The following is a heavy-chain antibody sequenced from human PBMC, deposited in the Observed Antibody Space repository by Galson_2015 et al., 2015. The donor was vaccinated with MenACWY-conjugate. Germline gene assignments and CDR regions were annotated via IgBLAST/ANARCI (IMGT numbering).Heavy chain of an antibody. J-gene: IGHJ4*02. CDR2: TYTGGST. V-gene: IGHV3-53*01. CDR3: AGGTTPYQFDY. D-gene: IGHD1-1*01. Sequence: SLRLSCAASGFTVSSNYMSWVRQAPGKGLEWISVTYTGGSTYYADSVKGRFTISRDNSKNTLYLQMNSLRADDTAVYYCAGGTTPYQFDYWGQGTLVTVSS. CDR1: GFTVSSNY.